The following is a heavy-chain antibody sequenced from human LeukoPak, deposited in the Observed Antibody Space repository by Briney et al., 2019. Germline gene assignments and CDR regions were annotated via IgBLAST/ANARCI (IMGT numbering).Heavy chain of an antibody. J-gene: IGHJ3*02. D-gene: IGHD5-24*01. CDR3: ARELGRLQTLRDASDI. V-gene: IGHV4-39*01. CDR2: VCYSGST. CDR1: SGSISSSSYC. Sequence: PSETLSLTCTVSSGSISSSSYCWGWIRQSPGKGLEWIGSVCYSGSTYYNPSLKSRVTISVDTSKNRFSLKLNSVTAADTAVYYCARELGRLQTLRDASDIWGQGTMVTVSS.